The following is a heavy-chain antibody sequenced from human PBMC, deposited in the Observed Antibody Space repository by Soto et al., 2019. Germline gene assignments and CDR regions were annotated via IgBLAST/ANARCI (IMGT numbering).Heavy chain of an antibody. V-gene: IGHV4-4*02. J-gene: IGHJ6*02. CDR1: GGSFSSSNW. CDR2: IYHSGST. D-gene: IGHD6-6*01. Sequence: QVQLQESGPGLVKPSGTLSLTCAVSGGSFSSSNWWSWVRQPPGKGLEWLGGIYHSGSTNYTPTPTSRTTIPVDDSKNHFSLRLSSVPAADPSVSYFSRYGIAARDASKVYYYYGIDVWGQGTTVTVSS. CDR3: SRYGIAARDASKVYYYYGIDV.